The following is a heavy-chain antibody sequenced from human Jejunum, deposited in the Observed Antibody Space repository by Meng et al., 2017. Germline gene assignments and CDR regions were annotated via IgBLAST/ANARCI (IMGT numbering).Heavy chain of an antibody. CDR3: TILAHCTGGTCYPYDY. CDR2: MSAYNGTT. V-gene: IGHV1-18*01. Sequence: APLVESAATGKKPGDSLNDSCKPPGYTFTSHGISWVRQAPGQGLEWMGWMSAYNGTTNYAQKFQGRVTMTTDTSTSTAYMELRSLRSDDTAVYYCTILAHCTGGTCYPYDYWGQGTLVTVSS. CDR1: GYTFTSHG. D-gene: IGHD2-15*01. J-gene: IGHJ4*02.